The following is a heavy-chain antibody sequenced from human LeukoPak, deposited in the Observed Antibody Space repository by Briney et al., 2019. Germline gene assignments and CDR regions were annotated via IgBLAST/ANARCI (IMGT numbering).Heavy chain of an antibody. D-gene: IGHD3-16*01. CDR3: ARGPVLCDY. CDR1: GGSISSHY. Sequence: PSETLSLTCTVSGGSISSHYWSWIRQPPGKGLEWIGYIYYSGSTNYNPSLKSRVTISVDTSKNQFSLKLSSVTAADTAVYYCARGPVLCDYWGQGTLVTVSS. V-gene: IGHV4-59*11. CDR2: IYYSGST. J-gene: IGHJ4*02.